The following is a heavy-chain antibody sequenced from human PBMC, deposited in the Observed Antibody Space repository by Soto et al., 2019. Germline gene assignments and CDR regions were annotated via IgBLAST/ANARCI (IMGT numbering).Heavy chain of an antibody. D-gene: IGHD6-13*01. CDR3: AREQQLVLSPHFAY. J-gene: IGHJ4*02. CDR2: INPSGGST. V-gene: IGHV1-46*03. Sequence: QVQLVQSGAEVKKPGASVKVSCKASGYTFTSYYMHWVRQAPGQGLEWMGIINPSGGSTSYAQKFRGRVTRTTATSTSTVYMELSSLRSEDTAVYYCAREQQLVLSPHFAYWGQGTLVTVSS. CDR1: GYTFTSYY.